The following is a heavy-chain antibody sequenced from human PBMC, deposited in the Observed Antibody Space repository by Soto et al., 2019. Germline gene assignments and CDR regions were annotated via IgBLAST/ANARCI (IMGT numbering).Heavy chain of an antibody. Sequence: GGSLRLSCAASGFTFSSYGMHWVRQAPGKGLEWVAVIWYDGSNKYYADSVKGRFTISRDNSKNTLYLQMNSLRAEDTAVYYCARSYGSGSYFDYWGQGTLVTVSS. CDR3: ARSYGSGSYFDY. J-gene: IGHJ4*02. V-gene: IGHV3-33*01. CDR1: GFTFSSYG. CDR2: IWYDGSNK. D-gene: IGHD3-10*01.